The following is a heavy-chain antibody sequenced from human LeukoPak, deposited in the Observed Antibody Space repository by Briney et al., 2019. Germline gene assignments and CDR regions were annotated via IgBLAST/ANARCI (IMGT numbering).Heavy chain of an antibody. CDR1: GVTSSSYA. J-gene: IGHJ4*02. D-gene: IGHD3/OR15-3a*01. Sequence: GGSLRLSCAASGVTSSSYAMHWVRQAPGKGLEWVAFIRYDGSNKYYADSVRGRFTISRDNSKNTVDLQMNSLRAEDTAVYYCAKGGLDGKFYFDSWGQGTLVTVSS. V-gene: IGHV3-30*02. CDR2: IRYDGSNK. CDR3: AKGGLDGKFYFDS.